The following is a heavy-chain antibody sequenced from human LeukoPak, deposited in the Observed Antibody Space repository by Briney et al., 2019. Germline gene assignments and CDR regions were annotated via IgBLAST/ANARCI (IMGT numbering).Heavy chain of an antibody. CDR1: GFTFDDYG. J-gene: IGHJ4*02. V-gene: IGHV3-20*04. D-gene: IGHD6-13*01. CDR2: INWNGGST. CDR3: AKGRRAAAGKSPLDY. Sequence: GGSLRLSCAASGFTFDDYGMSWVRQAPGKGLEWVSGINWNGGSTGYADSVKGRFTISRDNAKNSLYLQMNSLRAEDTAVYYCAKGRRAAAGKSPLDYWGQGTLVTVSS.